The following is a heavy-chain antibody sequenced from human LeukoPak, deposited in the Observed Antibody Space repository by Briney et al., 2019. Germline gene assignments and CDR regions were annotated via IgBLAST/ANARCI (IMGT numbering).Heavy chain of an antibody. Sequence: ASVKVSCKASGYTFTSYDINWVRQATGQGLEWMGWMNPNSGNTGYAQKFQGRVTMTRNTSISTAYMELSSLRSEDTAVYYCAKSISGYVGGDYWGQGTLVTVSS. D-gene: IGHD5-12*01. CDR1: GYTFTSYD. J-gene: IGHJ4*02. CDR2: MNPNSGNT. CDR3: AKSISGYVGGDY. V-gene: IGHV1-8*01.